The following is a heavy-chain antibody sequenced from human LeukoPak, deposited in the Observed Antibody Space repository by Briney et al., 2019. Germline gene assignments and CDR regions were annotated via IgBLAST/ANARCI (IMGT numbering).Heavy chain of an antibody. CDR2: ISPYNGNT. CDR1: GYTFTSYG. V-gene: IGHV1-18*01. J-gene: IGHJ5*02. D-gene: IGHD2-15*01. CDR3: ARVVVAAAGENWFDP. Sequence: GASVEVSCKASGYTFTSYGISWVRQGPGQGLEWMGWISPYNGNTNYAQNLQGRVTMTTDTSTSTAYMELRSLGSDDTAVYYCARVVVAAAGENWFDPWGQGTLVTVSS.